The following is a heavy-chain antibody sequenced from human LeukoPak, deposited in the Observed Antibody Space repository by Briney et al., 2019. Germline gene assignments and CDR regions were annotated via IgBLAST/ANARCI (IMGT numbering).Heavy chain of an antibody. D-gene: IGHD3-9*01. V-gene: IGHV3-53*01. CDR1: GFTVSSNS. CDR2: IYSGGNT. Sequence: GGSLRLSCTVSGFTVSSNSWSWVRQAPGKGLEWVSFIYSGGNTHYSDSVKGRFTISRDNAKNSLYLQMNSLRAEDTAVYYCARGLQYYDILTGYWGYYYYYMDVWGKGTTVTVSS. CDR3: ARGLQYYDILTGYWGYYYYYMDV. J-gene: IGHJ6*03.